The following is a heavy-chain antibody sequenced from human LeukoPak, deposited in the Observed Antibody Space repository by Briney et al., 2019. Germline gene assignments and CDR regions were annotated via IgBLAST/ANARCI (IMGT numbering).Heavy chain of an antibody. D-gene: IGHD1-26*01. J-gene: IGHJ4*02. CDR1: GVSISSYY. V-gene: IGHV4-59*08. CDR3: ASRRVGAFDY. Sequence: SETLSLTCTVSGVSISSYYWSWIRQPPGKGLEWIGYIYCSGSTNYNPSLKSRVTISIDTSKNEFSLKLSSVTAADTAVYYCASRRVGAFDYWGQGTLVTVSS. CDR2: IYCSGST.